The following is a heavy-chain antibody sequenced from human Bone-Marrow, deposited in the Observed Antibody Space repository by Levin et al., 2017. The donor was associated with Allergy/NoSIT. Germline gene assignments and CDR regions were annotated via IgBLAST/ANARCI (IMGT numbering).Heavy chain of an antibody. CDR1: GFSFGDYA. CDR2: IRTKDYGKTT. Sequence: PGGSLRLSCTVSGFSFGDYAMYWFRQAPGKGLEWVGLIRTKDYGKTTEYAASVRGRFTISRDDSQSIAYLQMNNLRTEDTAVYYCAGGFYGLVPDDDSLEIWGQGTMVTVSS. CDR3: AGGFYGLVPDDDSLEI. J-gene: IGHJ3*02. D-gene: IGHD3-22*01. V-gene: IGHV3-49*03.